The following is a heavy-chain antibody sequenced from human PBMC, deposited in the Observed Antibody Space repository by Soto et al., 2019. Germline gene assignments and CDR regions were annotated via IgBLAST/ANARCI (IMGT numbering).Heavy chain of an antibody. CDR2: ISFDGSIK. Sequence: VGSLRLSCATSGFNFRNFGMHWVRQAPGKGLEWVTFISFDGSIKYYPDSLKGRFTVSRDNSNNTLFLQMNSLDFEDTAIYFCVRDFVGPGLDYWGQGTLVTVSS. V-gene: IGHV3-33*05. CDR1: GFNFRNFG. CDR3: VRDFVGPGLDY. D-gene: IGHD1-26*01. J-gene: IGHJ4*02.